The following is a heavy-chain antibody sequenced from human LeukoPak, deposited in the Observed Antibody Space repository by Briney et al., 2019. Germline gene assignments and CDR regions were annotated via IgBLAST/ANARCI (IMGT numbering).Heavy chain of an antibody. V-gene: IGHV5-10-1*01. CDR3: ALSRGGRAFDI. CDR2: INPTDSYT. CDR1: GXSFTNYC. Sequence: GESLKISFKGSGXSFTNYCISWVRQMPGKGLEWMGRINPTDSYTNYSPSFQGPVTISADKSISTAYLQWRSLRASDTAIYYCALSRGGRAFDIWGQGTMVTVSS. D-gene: IGHD2/OR15-2a*01. J-gene: IGHJ3*02.